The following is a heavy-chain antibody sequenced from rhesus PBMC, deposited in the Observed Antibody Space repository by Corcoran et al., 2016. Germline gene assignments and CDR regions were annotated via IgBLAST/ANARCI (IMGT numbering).Heavy chain of an antibody. CDR3: AIANGYSNYEGPLYGLDS. D-gene: IGHD4-23*01. J-gene: IGHJ6*01. CDR1: GFTFSNYV. Sequence: EVQLVETGGGLVQPGGSLKLSCAASGFTFSNYVMSWVRQAPGKGLEWVSAINSGGGCTYYPDAVKWRFTISRYNSKNPLSLQMNSLRIEDTAVYYCAIANGYSNYEGPLYGLDSWGQGVVVTVSS. CDR2: INSGGGCT. V-gene: IGHV3S5*01.